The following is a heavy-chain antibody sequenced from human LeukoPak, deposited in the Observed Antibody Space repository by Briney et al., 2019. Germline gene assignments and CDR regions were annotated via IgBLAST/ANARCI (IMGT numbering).Heavy chain of an antibody. CDR1: GGTFSSYT. V-gene: IGHV1-69*02. Sequence: ASVKVSCKASGGTFSSYTISWVRQAPGQGLEWMGRIIPILGIANYAQKFQGRVTITADKSTSTAYMELSSLRSEDTAVYYCAISFWGVSTFDYWGQGTLVTVSS. D-gene: IGHD3-16*01. CDR2: IIPILGIA. CDR3: AISFWGVSTFDY. J-gene: IGHJ4*02.